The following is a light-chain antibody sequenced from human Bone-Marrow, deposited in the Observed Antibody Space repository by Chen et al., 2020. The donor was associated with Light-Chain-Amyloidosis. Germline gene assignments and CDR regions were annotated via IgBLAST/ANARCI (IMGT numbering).Light chain of an antibody. CDR2: DAS. J-gene: IGLJ2*01. CDR3: QVWDGSSDQVV. V-gene: IGLV3-21*02. CDR1: NIGSTS. Sequence: SYVLTQPSSVSVAPGQTATIACGGNNIGSTSVHWYQQTPGQAPVLVVDDASDRPSGIPERFSGSNSGNTATLNISRVEGGDEADYYCQVWDGSSDQVVFGGGTKLTVL.